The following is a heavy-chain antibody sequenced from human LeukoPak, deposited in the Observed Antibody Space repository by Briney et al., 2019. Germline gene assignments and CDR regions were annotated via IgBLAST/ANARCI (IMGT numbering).Heavy chain of an antibody. J-gene: IGHJ4*02. D-gene: IGHD3-10*01. CDR3: AIGESIRYYFDY. CDR2: IIPTFGTA. CDR1: GGTFSSYA. V-gene: IGHV1-69*05. Sequence: SVKVSCKASGGTFSSYAISWVRQAPGQGLEWMGGIIPTFGTANCAQKFQGRVTITTDESTSTAYMELSSLRSEDTAVYYCAIGESIRYYFDYWGQGTLVTVSS.